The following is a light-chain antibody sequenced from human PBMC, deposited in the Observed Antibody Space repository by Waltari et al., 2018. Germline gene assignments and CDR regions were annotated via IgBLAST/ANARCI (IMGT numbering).Light chain of an antibody. J-gene: IGKJ2*01. V-gene: IGKV1-39*01. CDR2: VAS. CDR1: QSVSSN. Sequence: MTQSPATLSVSPGERATLSCRASQSVSSNLAWYQQKPGKAPKLLIYVASSLQSGVPSRFSGSGSGTDFTLTISSLQSEDFATYYCQQTSSTPPYTFGQGTKLEIK. CDR3: QQTSSTPPYT.